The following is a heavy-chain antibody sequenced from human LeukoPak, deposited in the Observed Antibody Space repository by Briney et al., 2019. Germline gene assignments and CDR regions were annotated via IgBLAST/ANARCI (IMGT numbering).Heavy chain of an antibody. CDR3: ASYDFWSGWFDY. CDR2: IYTSGST. V-gene: IGHV4-4*07. CDR1: GGSISSYY. D-gene: IGHD3-3*01. Sequence: SETLSLTCTVSGGSISSYYWSWIRQPAGKGLEWIGRIYTSGSTNYNPSLKSRVTMSVDTSKNQFSLKLSSVTAADTAVYYCASYDFWSGWFDYWGQGTLATVSS. J-gene: IGHJ4*02.